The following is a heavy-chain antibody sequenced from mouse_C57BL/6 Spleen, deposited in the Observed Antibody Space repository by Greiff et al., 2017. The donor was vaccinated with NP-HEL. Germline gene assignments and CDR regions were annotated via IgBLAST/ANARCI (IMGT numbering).Heavy chain of an antibody. CDR3: ARSNYGSSSYYFDY. J-gene: IGHJ2*01. V-gene: IGHV1-80*01. CDR2: IYPGDGDT. Sequence: VQLQQSGAELVKPGASVKISCKASGYAFSSYWMNWVKQRPGKGLEWIGQIYPGDGDTNYNGKFKGKATLTADKSSSTAYMQLSSLTSEDSAVYFCARSNYGSSSYYFDYWGQGTTLTVSS. D-gene: IGHD1-1*01. CDR1: GYAFSSYW.